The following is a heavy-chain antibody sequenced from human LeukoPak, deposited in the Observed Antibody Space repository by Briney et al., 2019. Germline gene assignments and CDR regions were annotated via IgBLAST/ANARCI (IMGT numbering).Heavy chain of an antibody. CDR3: AKVEENYGDPEGLFDY. J-gene: IGHJ4*02. V-gene: IGHV3-23*01. Sequence: GGSLRLSCAASGFTFSSYGMSWVRQAPGKGLEWVSVISGSGGSTYYADSVKGRFTISRDNSKNTLYLQMNSLRAEDTAVYYCAKVEENYGDPEGLFDYWGQGTLVTVSS. CDR2: ISGSGGST. D-gene: IGHD4-17*01. CDR1: GFTFSSYG.